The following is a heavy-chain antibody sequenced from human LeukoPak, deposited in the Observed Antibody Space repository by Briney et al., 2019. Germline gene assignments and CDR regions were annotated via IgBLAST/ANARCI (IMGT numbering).Heavy chain of an antibody. CDR2: IYPNTGAT. Sequence: GASVKVSCKASGYTFTGYYMHWLRQAPGQGLQWMGWIYPNTGATNYAQNFQGRVTMTRDTSITTAFMELTWLTSDDTAVYYCARGALPCSSTNCYSNWFDPWGQGTLVTVSS. CDR1: GYTFTGYY. V-gene: IGHV1-2*02. CDR3: ARGALPCSSTNCYSNWFDP. D-gene: IGHD2-2*01. J-gene: IGHJ5*02.